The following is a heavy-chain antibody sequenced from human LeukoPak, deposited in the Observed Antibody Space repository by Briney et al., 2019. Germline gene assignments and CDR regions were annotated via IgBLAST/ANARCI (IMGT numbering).Heavy chain of an antibody. CDR3: ARQNGYFDY. CDR1: GFTFSSYW. CDR2: IKQDGSEE. D-gene: IGHD6-13*01. J-gene: IGHJ4*02. V-gene: IGHV3-7*01. Sequence: PGGSLRLSCAASGFTFSSYWMTWVRQAPGKGLEWVANIKQDGSEEYNVDCVKGRFTISRDNAKNSLYLQMSSLRAEDTAVYYCARQNGYFDYWGQGTLVTVSS.